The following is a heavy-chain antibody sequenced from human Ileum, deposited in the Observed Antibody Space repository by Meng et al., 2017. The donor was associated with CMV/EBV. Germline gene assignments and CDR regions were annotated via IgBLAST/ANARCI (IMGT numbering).Heavy chain of an antibody. Sequence: GGSLRLSCAASGFTFSSYWMSWVRQAPGKGLEWVSSISGSGGSTHYADSVKGRFTISRDNSKHTLYLQMNSLRAEDTAVYYCAKDYSGYDSHFDYWGQGTLVTVSS. CDR2: ISGSGGST. V-gene: IGHV3-23*01. CDR3: AKDYSGYDSHFDY. J-gene: IGHJ4*02. CDR1: GFTFSSYW. D-gene: IGHD5-12*01.